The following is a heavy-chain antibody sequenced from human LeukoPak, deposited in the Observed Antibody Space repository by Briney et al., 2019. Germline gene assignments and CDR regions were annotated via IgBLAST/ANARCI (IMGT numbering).Heavy chain of an antibody. CDR2: ISYGGSNK. V-gene: IGHV3-30-3*01. D-gene: IGHD3-22*01. CDR3: ASHYDTSGYHYFDF. CDR1: GFTFSRYA. Sequence: AGGSLRLSCAASGFTFSRYAMHWVRQAPGKGLEWVAVISYGGSNKYYADSVKGRFTISRDSSKNTLYLQMNSLRAEDTAVYYCASHYDTSGYHYFDFRGQGTLVTVSS. J-gene: IGHJ4*01.